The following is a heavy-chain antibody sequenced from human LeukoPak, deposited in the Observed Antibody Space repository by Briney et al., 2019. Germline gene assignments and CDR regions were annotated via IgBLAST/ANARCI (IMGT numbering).Heavy chain of an antibody. D-gene: IGHD1-26*01. CDR3: AREAKWAPFYYYGMDV. V-gene: IGHV6-1*01. J-gene: IGHJ6*02. CDR1: GDSVSSNSAA. Sequence: SQTLSLTCAISGDSVSSNSAAWNWIRQSPSRGLEWLGRTYYRSKWYNDYAVSVKSRITINPGTSQNQFSLQLTSVTPEDTAVYYCAREAKWAPFYYYGMDVWGQGTTVTVSS. CDR2: TYYRSKWYN.